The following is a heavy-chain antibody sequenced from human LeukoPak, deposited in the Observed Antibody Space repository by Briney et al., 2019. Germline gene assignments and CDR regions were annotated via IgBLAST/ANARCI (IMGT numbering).Heavy chain of an antibody. CDR3: ARGQSPFVSSSSYFDY. Sequence: SETVSLTCAVYGGSFSGYYWSWIRQPPGKGLEWIGEINHSGSTNYNPSLKSRVTISVDTSKNQFSLKLSSVTAADTAVYYCARGQSPFVSSSSYFDYWGQGTLVTVSS. D-gene: IGHD6-6*01. J-gene: IGHJ4*02. V-gene: IGHV4-34*01. CDR1: GGSFSGYY. CDR2: INHSGST.